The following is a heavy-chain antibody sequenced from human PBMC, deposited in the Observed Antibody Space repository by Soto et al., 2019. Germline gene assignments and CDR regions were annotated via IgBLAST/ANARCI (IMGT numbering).Heavy chain of an antibody. Sequence: WASVKVSCKASGYTFTGYYMHWVRQAPGQGLERMGWINPNSGGTNYAQKFQGWVTMTRDTSISTAYMELSRLRSDDTAVYYCAREKLGYCSGGSCYSGAHYYYYMDVWGKGTTVTVSS. V-gene: IGHV1-2*04. D-gene: IGHD2-15*01. CDR1: GYTFTGYY. J-gene: IGHJ6*03. CDR2: INPNSGGT. CDR3: AREKLGYCSGGSCYSGAHYYYYMDV.